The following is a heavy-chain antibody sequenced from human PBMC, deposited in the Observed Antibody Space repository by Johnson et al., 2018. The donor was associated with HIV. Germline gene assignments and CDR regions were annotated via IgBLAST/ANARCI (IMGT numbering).Heavy chain of an antibody. CDR1: GFTFSSYA. D-gene: IGHD3-16*01. CDR3: ARGRNNTGDGGAFDI. Sequence: VQPGRSLRLSCAASGFTFSSYAMHWVRQAPGKGLEWVAVISYDGSNKYYADSVKGRFTISRENARYSLYLQMNSLRAEDTALYYCARGRNNTGDGGAFDIWGQGTMVTVSS. J-gene: IGHJ3*02. CDR2: ISYDGSNK. V-gene: IGHV3-30-3*01.